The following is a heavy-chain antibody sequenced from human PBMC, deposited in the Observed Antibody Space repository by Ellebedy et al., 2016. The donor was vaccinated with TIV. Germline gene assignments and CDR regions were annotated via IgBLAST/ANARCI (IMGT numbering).Heavy chain of an antibody. D-gene: IGHD6-13*01. J-gene: IGHJ4*02. CDR2: IDKSGYNT. CDR1: GFTFSDYA. CDR3: AIEVWYPAT. V-gene: IGHV3-23*01. Sequence: GESLKISCVASGFTFSDYAMSWVRQAPGKGLEWVSTIDKSGYNTYYTDSVKGRFPISRDNAKNTLYLQMNGLRAEDTAVYYCAIEVWYPATWGQGTLVTVSS.